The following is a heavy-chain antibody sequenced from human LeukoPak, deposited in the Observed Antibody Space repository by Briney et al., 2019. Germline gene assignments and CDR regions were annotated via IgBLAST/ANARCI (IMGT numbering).Heavy chain of an antibody. D-gene: IGHD4-17*01. V-gene: IGHV4-39*07. CDR3: ARVKKTYGDYGY. CDR1: GGSISSSSYY. Sequence: PSETLSLTCTVSGGSISSSSYYWGWIRQPPGKGLDWIGSIYYSGSTYYNPSLKSRVTISVDTSKNQFSLKLSSVTAADTAVYYCARVKKTYGDYGYWGQGTLVTVSS. CDR2: IYYSGST. J-gene: IGHJ4*02.